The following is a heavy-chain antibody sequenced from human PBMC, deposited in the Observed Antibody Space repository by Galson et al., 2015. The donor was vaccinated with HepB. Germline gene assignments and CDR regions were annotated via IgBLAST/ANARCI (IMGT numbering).Heavy chain of an antibody. CDR3: ATGIVGATTLDY. CDR1: GYTLTELS. J-gene: IGHJ4*02. D-gene: IGHD1-26*01. CDR2: FDPEDGET. V-gene: IGHV1-24*01. Sequence: SVKVSCKVSGYTLTELSMHWVRQAPGKGLEWMGGFDPEDGETIYAQKFQGRVTMTEDTSTDTAYMELSSLRSEDTAVYYCATGIVGATTLDYWGQGTLVTVSS.